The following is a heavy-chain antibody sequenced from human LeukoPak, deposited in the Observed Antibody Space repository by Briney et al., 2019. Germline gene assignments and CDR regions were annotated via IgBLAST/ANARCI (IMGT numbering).Heavy chain of an antibody. V-gene: IGHV3-53*01. Sequence: GGSLRLSCAASGFTVSSNYMTWVRQAPGKGLEWVSVIYSGGSTYYADSVKGRFTISRDNSKNTLYLQMNSLRAEDTAVYYCARPRTYSSSSFDYWGQGTLVTVSS. CDR2: IYSGGST. J-gene: IGHJ4*02. CDR3: ARPRTYSSSSFDY. CDR1: GFTVSSNY. D-gene: IGHD6-13*01.